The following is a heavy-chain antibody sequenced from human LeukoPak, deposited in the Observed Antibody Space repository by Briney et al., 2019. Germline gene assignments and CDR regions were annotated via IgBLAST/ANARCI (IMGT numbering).Heavy chain of an antibody. Sequence: ASVKVSCKASGYTFTGYYMHWVRQAPGQGLEWMGWINPNSGGTNYAQKFQGRATMTRDTSISTAYMELSRLRSDDTAVYYCARVGGGASMEQWPKYYYYYYGMDVWGQGTTVTVSS. D-gene: IGHD6-19*01. CDR1: GYTFTGYY. CDR3: ARVGGGASMEQWPKYYYYYYGMDV. CDR2: INPNSGGT. V-gene: IGHV1-2*02. J-gene: IGHJ6*02.